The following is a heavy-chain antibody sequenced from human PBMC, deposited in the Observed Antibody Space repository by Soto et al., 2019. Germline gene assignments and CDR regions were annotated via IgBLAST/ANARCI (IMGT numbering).Heavy chain of an antibody. J-gene: IGHJ5*02. CDR2: INAGNGNT. CDR3: ARAPEATGTIRYWFHP. CDR1: GYTFTSYA. D-gene: IGHD1-1*01. Sequence: ASVKVSCKASGYTFTSYAMHWVRQAPGQRLEWMGWINAGNGNTEYSQKFQGRVTITRDTSASTAYMELSSLRSEDTAVYYCARAPEATGTIRYWFHPWGQGTLVTVSS. V-gene: IGHV1-3*01.